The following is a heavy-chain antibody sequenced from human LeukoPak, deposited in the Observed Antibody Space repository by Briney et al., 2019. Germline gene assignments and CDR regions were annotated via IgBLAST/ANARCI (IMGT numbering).Heavy chain of an antibody. J-gene: IGHJ3*02. CDR2: IYYSGST. D-gene: IGHD2-2*01. CDR1: GGSFSGYY. V-gene: IGHV4-34*01. CDR3: ARGVGGYCSSTSCYRAFDI. Sequence: SETLSLTCAVYGGSFSGYYWSWIRQPPGKGLEWIGYIYYSGSTYYNPSLKSRVTISVDTSKNQFSLKLSSVTAADTAVYYCARGVGGYCSSTSCYRAFDIWGQGTMVTVSS.